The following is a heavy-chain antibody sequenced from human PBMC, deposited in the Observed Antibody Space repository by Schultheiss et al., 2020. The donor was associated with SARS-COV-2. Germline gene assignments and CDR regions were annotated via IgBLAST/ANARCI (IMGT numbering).Heavy chain of an antibody. CDR3: ARGHDFWKGYYYYYYGMDV. D-gene: IGHD3-3*01. Sequence: SVKVSCKTSGGTFTTYTIGWVRQAPGQGPEWMGGIIPIFGTANYAQKFQGRVTITADESTSTAYMELSSLRSEDTAVYYCARGHDFWKGYYYYYYGMDVWGQGTTVTVSS. CDR2: IIPIFGTA. V-gene: IGHV1-69*13. J-gene: IGHJ6*02. CDR1: GGTFTTYT.